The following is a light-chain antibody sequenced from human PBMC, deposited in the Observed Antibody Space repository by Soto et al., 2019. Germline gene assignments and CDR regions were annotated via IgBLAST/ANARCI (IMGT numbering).Light chain of an antibody. CDR1: SSDVGAYNY. V-gene: IGLV2-14*03. J-gene: IGLJ3*02. CDR2: EVS. CDR3: SSYTSSSTWL. Sequence: QSALTQPASVSGSPGQSITISCTGTSSDVGAYNYVSWYQQHPGKAPKLMIYEVSNRPSGVSNRFSGAKSANTASLPISGLQAGEEADYYCSSYTSSSTWLFGGGTKLTVL.